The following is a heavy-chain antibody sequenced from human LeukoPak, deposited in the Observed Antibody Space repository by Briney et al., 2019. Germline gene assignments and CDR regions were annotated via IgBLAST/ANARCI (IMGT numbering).Heavy chain of an antibody. Sequence: GEALETSWYGSGYSFTCYWNGLVRPMPGKGVGLMGIIYPGGSDTRYSPFFQGKVTISADKSISTAYLQWSSLKASDTAMYYCARQSGGYCSSTSCYDTFFDYWGQGTLVTVSS. V-gene: IGHV5-51*01. J-gene: IGHJ4*02. CDR2: IYPGGSDT. CDR1: GYSFTCYW. D-gene: IGHD2-2*01. CDR3: ARQSGGYCSSTSCYDTFFDY.